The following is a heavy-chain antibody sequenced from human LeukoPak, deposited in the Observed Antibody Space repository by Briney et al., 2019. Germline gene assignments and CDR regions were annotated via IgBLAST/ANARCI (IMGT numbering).Heavy chain of an antibody. J-gene: IGHJ4*02. CDR3: AGDYGSGSYRFDY. CDR2: IYSSGST. Sequence: SETLSLTCTVSGGSISSGSYCWSWIRQPAGKGLEWIGHIYSSGSTNYNPSLKSRVTISVDTSKNQFSLRLNSVTAADTAVYYCAGDYGSGSYRFDYWGQGTLISVSS. D-gene: IGHD3-10*01. V-gene: IGHV4-61*09. CDR1: GGSISSGSYC.